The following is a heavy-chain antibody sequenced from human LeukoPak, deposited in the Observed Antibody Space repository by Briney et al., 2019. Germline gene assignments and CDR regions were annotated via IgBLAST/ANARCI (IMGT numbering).Heavy chain of an antibody. V-gene: IGHV4-59*08. Sequence: SQTLSLTCTVSGGSISSYYWNWIRQPPGKGLVWIGYIYYSGSTNYNPSLKSRVTISVDTSKNQFSLKLSSVTAADTAVYFCARRRGLDYDNWGQGTLVTVSS. CDR1: GGSISSYY. CDR3: ARRRGLDYDN. J-gene: IGHJ4*02. CDR2: IYYSGST. D-gene: IGHD3/OR15-3a*01.